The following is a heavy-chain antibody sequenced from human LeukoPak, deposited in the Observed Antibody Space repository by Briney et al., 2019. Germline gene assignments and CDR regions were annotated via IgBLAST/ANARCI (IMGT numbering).Heavy chain of an antibody. CDR2: TYYTGIA. J-gene: IGHJ4*02. CDR1: GGSISRYY. D-gene: IGHD4-17*01. Sequence: SETLSLTCTVSGGSISRYYWSWIRQPPGKGLEWIAYTYYTGIAYYNPSLKSRVTISVDTSKNQFSLKLNSVTAADTAVYYCARRDYGSKFDYWGEGTLVTVSS. V-gene: IGHV4-59*08. CDR3: ARRDYGSKFDY.